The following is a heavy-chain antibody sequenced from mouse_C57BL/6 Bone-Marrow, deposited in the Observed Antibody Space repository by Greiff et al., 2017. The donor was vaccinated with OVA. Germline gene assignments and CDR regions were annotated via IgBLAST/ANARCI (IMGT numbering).Heavy chain of an antibody. CDR1: GYTFTSYW. Sequence: QVQLQQPGAELVKPGASVKLSCKASGYTFTSYWMHWVQQRPGRGLEWIGRIGPNSGGTKYNEKFKSKATMTVDKPSSTAYMQLSSLTSEDSAVYYCARWELAYWGQGTLVTVYA. D-gene: IGHD4-1*01. J-gene: IGHJ3*01. CDR2: IGPNSGGT. V-gene: IGHV1-72*01. CDR3: ARWELAY.